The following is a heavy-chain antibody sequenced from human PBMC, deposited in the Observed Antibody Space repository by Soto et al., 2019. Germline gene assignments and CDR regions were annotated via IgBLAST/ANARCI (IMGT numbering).Heavy chain of an antibody. V-gene: IGHV3-23*01. J-gene: IGHJ4*02. Sequence: EVQLLESGGGLVQPGGSLRLSCAASGFTFSSYAMSWVRQAPGKGLEWVSAISGSGGSTYYADSVKGRFTISRDNSKNTLYLQMNSLRAEDTAVYYCAKDSGRCPEAGTFPCQDFDYWGQGTLVTVSS. CDR1: GFTFSSYA. D-gene: IGHD6-13*01. CDR3: AKDSGRCPEAGTFPCQDFDY. CDR2: ISGSGGST.